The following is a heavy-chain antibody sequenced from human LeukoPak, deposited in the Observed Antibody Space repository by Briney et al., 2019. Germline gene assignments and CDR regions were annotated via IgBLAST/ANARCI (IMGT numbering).Heavy chain of an antibody. CDR3: AAQYYYGSGSYYDAEYFQQ. CDR1: GGSISSYY. J-gene: IGHJ1*01. Sequence: PSETLSLTCTVSGGSISSYYWTWIRQPPGKGLEWIGYISYSGSTTYNPSLESRVIISVDTSKNQFSLKLTSVTAADTAVYYCAAQYYYGSGSYYDAEYFQQWGQGILVTVSS. CDR2: ISYSGST. D-gene: IGHD3-10*01. V-gene: IGHV4-59*03.